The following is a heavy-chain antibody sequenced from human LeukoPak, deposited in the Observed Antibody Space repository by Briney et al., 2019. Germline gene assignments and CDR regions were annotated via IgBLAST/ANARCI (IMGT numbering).Heavy chain of an antibody. Sequence: GGSLRLSCAASGFTFSDHYIDWVRQAPGKGLEWVGRARNRRNGYSTQCAASVKGRFTFSRDDSENTVYLQMNSLKTEDTAVYFCARIMRVDYGTYYFDYWGPGTLVTVSS. J-gene: IGHJ4*02. CDR3: ARIMRVDYGTYYFDY. D-gene: IGHD4/OR15-4a*01. CDR2: ARNRRNGYST. CDR1: GFTFSDHY. V-gene: IGHV3-72*01.